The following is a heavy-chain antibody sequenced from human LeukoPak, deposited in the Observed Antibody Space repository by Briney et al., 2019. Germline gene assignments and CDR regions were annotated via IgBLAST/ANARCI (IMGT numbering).Heavy chain of an antibody. CDR1: GGSISSDNYY. Sequence: PSETLSLTGTVSGGSISSDNYYWSWIRQPPGKGLEWIGYIYNSGSTYYNPSLKSRVTISVDTSKNQFSLNLSSVTAADTAVYYCARRGRAQGPLSLWGQGTMVTVSS. D-gene: IGHD2-15*01. V-gene: IGHV4-30-4*02. J-gene: IGHJ3*01. CDR3: ARRGRAQGPLSL. CDR2: IYNSGST.